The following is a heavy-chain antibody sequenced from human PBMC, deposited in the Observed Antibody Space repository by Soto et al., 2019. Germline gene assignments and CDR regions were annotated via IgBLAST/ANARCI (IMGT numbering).Heavy chain of an antibody. V-gene: IGHV1-18*01. CDR1: GYTFTSYG. CDR3: ARDGRYCSGGSCHSSA. J-gene: IGHJ4*02. D-gene: IGHD2-15*01. CDR2: ISAYNGNT. Sequence: ASVKVSCKASGYTFTSYGISWVRQAPGQGLEWMGWISAYNGNTNYAQKLQGRVTMTTDTSTSTAYMELRSLRSDDTAVYYCARDGRYCSGGSCHSSAWGQGTLVTVSS.